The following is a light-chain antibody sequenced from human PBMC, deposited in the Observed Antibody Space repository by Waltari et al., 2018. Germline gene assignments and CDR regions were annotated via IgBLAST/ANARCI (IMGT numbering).Light chain of an antibody. CDR1: QDLSNY. Sequence: DIQMTQSPSVVSASVGDRVTIPCRASQDLSNYLAWFQQQPGKAPQRLIFASSSLQSGVPSRFSGSGSATEFTLTISSMQPEDFGTYYCLQDNTFPWTFGQGTRVEI. J-gene: IGKJ1*01. CDR3: LQDNTFPWT. V-gene: IGKV1-17*03. CDR2: ASS.